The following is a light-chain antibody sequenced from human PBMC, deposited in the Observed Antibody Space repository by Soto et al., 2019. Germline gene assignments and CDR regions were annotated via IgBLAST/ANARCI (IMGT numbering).Light chain of an antibody. CDR1: QSVSSSY. Sequence: EIVLTQSPGTLSLSPGERATLSCRASQSVSSSYLACYQQKPGQAPRLLIYGASSRATGIPDRFSGSGSGTEFTLTISRLEPEDFAVYYCQQYGSSPWTFGQGTKVEIK. J-gene: IGKJ1*01. CDR2: GAS. CDR3: QQYGSSPWT. V-gene: IGKV3-20*01.